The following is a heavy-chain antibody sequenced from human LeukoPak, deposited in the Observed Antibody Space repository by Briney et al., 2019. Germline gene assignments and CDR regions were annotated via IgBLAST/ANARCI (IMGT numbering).Heavy chain of an antibody. V-gene: IGHV3-21*01. Sequence: GGSLRLSCAASGFTFSSYSMNWVRQAPGKGLEWVSSISSSSSYIYYADSAKGRFTISRDNAKNSLYLQMNSLRAEDTAVYYCARESHYYGSGSNPEYNWFDPWGQGTLVTVSS. CDR1: GFTFSSYS. J-gene: IGHJ5*02. D-gene: IGHD3-10*01. CDR2: ISSSSSYI. CDR3: ARESHYYGSGSNPEYNWFDP.